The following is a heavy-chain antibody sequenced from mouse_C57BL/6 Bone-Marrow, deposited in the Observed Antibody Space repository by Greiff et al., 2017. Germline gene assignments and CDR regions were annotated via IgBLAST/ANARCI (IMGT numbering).Heavy chain of an antibody. CDR3: ACECTVVALYWCFDV. CDR1: GFTFSSYA. D-gene: IGHD1-1*01. CDR2: ISDGGSYT. J-gene: IGHJ1*03. Sequence: EVKLVEPGGGLVKPGGSLKLSCAASGFTFSSYAMSWVRQTPEKRLEWVATISDGGSYTYYPDNFKGRFTISRDNATNTLYLQMSHLKSEDTAMYYWACECTVVALYWCFDVWGTGTTVTVSS. V-gene: IGHV5-4*03.